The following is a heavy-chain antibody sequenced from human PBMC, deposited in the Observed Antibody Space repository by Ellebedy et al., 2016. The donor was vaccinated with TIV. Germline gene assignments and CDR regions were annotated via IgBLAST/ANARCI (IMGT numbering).Heavy chain of an antibody. CDR3: AKDTTMTYYYGLDV. CDR2: ISWHSGSI. D-gene: IGHD3-22*01. J-gene: IGHJ6*02. CDR1: GFTFDDYA. V-gene: IGHV3-9*01. Sequence: SLKISCAASGFTFDDYAMHWVRQAPGKGLEWVSGISWHSGSIVYADSVQGRFTISRDNAKNSLYLQMNSLRPEDTALYYCAKDTTMTYYYGLDVWGQGTTVTVSS.